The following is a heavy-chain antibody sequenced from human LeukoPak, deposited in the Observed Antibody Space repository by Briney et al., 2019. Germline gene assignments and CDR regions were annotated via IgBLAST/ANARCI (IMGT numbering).Heavy chain of an antibody. D-gene: IGHD1-26*01. CDR3: ARVPVGEEYYMDV. J-gene: IGHJ6*03. V-gene: IGHV4-59*12. CDR2: IYYSGST. Sequence: SETLSLTCTVSGGSISSYYWSWIRQPPGKGLEWIGSIYYSGSTYYNPSLKSRVTISVDTSKNQFSLKLSSVTAADTAVYYCARVPVGEEYYMDVWGKGTTVTVSS. CDR1: GGSISSYY.